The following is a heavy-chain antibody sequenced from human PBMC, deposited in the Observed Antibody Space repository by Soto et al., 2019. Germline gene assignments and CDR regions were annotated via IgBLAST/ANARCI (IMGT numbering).Heavy chain of an antibody. CDR1: GFTFSTYW. V-gene: IGHV3-74*01. J-gene: IGHJ5*02. CDR2: IKSDGSST. Sequence: GSLRLSCAASGFTFSTYWMHWVRQAPGKGLVWVSRIKSDGSSTTYADSVKGRFTISRDNAKNTLYLQMNSLRVEDTAVYYCARSDWFDPWGQGTLVTVSS. CDR3: ARSDWFDP.